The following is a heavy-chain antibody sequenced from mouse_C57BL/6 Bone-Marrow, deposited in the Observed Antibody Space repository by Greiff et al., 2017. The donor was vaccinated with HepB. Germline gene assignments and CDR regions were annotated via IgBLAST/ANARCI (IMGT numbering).Heavy chain of an antibody. Sequence: QVQLQQPGAELVRPGTSVKLSCKASGYTFTSYWMHWVKQRPGQGLEWIGVIDPFDSYTNYNQKFKGKATLTVDTSSSTAYMQLSSLTSEDSAVYYCASQRALLYYYAMDYWGQGTSVTVSS. V-gene: IGHV1-59*01. CDR1: GYTFTSYW. D-gene: IGHD2-10*01. J-gene: IGHJ4*01. CDR3: ASQRALLYYYAMDY. CDR2: IDPFDSYT.